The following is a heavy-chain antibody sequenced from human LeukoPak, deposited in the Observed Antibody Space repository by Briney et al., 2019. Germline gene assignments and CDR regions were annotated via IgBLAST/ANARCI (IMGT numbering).Heavy chain of an antibody. J-gene: IGHJ5*02. Sequence: PVKVSCKASGGTFSSYAISWVRQAPGQGLEWMRGIIPIFGTANYAQKFQGRVTITTDESTSTAYMELSSLRSEDTAVYYCARDYNGGYAPFDPWGQGTLVTVSS. V-gene: IGHV1-69*05. D-gene: IGHD2-8*01. CDR2: IIPIFGTA. CDR3: ARDYNGGYAPFDP. CDR1: GGTFSSYA.